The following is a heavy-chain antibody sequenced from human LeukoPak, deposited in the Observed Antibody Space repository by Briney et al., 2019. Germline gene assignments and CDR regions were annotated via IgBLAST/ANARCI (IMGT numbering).Heavy chain of an antibody. V-gene: IGHV4-4*07. J-gene: IGHJ4*02. Sequence: PSETLSLTCTVSGGSISSYYWSWIRQPAGKGLEWIGRIYTSGSTNYNPSLKSRVTMSVDTSKNQFSLKLSSVTAADTAVYYCVRVRYYDSSGYYEDYFDYWGQGTLVTVSS. D-gene: IGHD3-22*01. CDR1: GGSISSYY. CDR2: IYTSGST. CDR3: VRVRYYDSSGYYEDYFDY.